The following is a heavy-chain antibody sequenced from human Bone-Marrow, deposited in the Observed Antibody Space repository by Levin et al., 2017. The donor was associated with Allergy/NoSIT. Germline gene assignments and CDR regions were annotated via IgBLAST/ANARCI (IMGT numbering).Heavy chain of an antibody. CDR1: GFSLTTSEVG. CDR2: IYWNDEK. Sequence: SGPTLVKPTETLTLTCTFSGFSLTTSEVGVGWIRQSPGEALEWLALIYWNDEKRYRPSLQRRLTINKDTSKNQVVLIMTDMDSVDTGTYYCVQHDLRHDDFWSGPTWGQGTLVTVSS. D-gene: IGHD3-3*01. CDR3: VQHDLRHDDFWSGPT. J-gene: IGHJ5*02. V-gene: IGHV2-5*04.